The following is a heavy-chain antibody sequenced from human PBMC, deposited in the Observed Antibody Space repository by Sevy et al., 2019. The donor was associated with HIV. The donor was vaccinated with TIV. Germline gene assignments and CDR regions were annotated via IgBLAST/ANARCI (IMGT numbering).Heavy chain of an antibody. Sequence: GGSLRLSCAASGFTFSDYYMSWIRQAPGKGLEWISYISGSSSAIVYADSVKGRFAISRNNAKNSLYLHMDNLRAEDTAFYFFVGRPYSSAYSWSYHFDYWGQGTLVTVSS. V-gene: IGHV3-11*01. J-gene: IGHJ4*02. CDR1: GFTFSDYY. D-gene: IGHD3-16*01. CDR2: ISGSSSAI. CDR3: VGRPYSSAYSWSYHFDY.